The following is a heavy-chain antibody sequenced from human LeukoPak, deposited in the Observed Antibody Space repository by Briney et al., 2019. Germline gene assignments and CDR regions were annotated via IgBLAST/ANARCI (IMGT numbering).Heavy chain of an antibody. J-gene: IGHJ4*02. CDR3: ARGRSVTTVLVVVGYFDY. D-gene: IGHD4-17*01. CDR1: GASISSSSSY. CDR2: IYSRGNT. V-gene: IGHV4-39*07. Sequence: SETLSLTCTVSGASISSSSSYWGWIRQPPGKGLEWLGNIYSRGNTYYKPSLRSRVTISIDTSKNQFSLKLSSVTAADTAVYYCARGRSVTTVLVVVGYFDYWGQGTLVTVSS.